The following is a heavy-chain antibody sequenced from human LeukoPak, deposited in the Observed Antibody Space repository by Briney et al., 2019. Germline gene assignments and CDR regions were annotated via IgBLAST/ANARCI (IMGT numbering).Heavy chain of an antibody. CDR3: ARGGVRRGYYDY. V-gene: IGHV3-7*01. D-gene: IGHD1-14*01. Sequence: GGSLRLSCAASGFSFGNYWMKWVRQDPVKGLEWVSNINEDGSEKYYVDSVRGRFTISRDNAKNSLYLQMNSLRTEDTAVYYCARGGVRRGYYDYWGQGTLVTVSS. J-gene: IGHJ4*02. CDR1: GFSFGNYW. CDR2: INEDGSEK.